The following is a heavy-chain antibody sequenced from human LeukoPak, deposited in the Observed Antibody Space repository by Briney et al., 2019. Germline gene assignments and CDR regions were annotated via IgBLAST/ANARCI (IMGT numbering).Heavy chain of an antibody. CDR3: ARVGYGDYAGNY. CDR2: ISGSGGST. Sequence: PGGSLRLSCAASGFTFSSYGMSWVRQAPGKGLEWVSAISGSGGSTYYADSVKGRFTISRDNAKNTLYLQMNSLRAEDTAVYYCARVGYGDYAGNYWGQGTLVTVSS. V-gene: IGHV3-23*01. D-gene: IGHD4-17*01. CDR1: GFTFSSYG. J-gene: IGHJ4*02.